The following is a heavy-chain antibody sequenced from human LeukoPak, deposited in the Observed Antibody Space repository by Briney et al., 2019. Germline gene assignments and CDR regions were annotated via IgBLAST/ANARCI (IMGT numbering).Heavy chain of an antibody. CDR2: INPSGGST. CDR3: AREGSYYYDSSGYQIRNAEYFQH. D-gene: IGHD3-22*01. CDR1: GYTFTSYC. J-gene: IGHJ1*01. Sequence: ASVKVSCKASGYTFTSYCMHWVRQAPGQGLEWMGIINPSGGSTSYAQKFQGRVTMTRDMSTSTVYMELSSLRSEDTAVYYCAREGSYYYDSSGYQIRNAEYFQHWGQGTLVTVSS. V-gene: IGHV1-46*01.